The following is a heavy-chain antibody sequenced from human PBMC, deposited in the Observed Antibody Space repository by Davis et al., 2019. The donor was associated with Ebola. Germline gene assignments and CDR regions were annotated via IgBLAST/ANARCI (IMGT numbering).Heavy chain of an antibody. V-gene: IGHV4-39*01. J-gene: IGHJ4*02. CDR2: IYYSGST. Sequence: MPSETLSLTCTVSGGSISSYYWGWIRQPPGKGLEWIGSIYYSGSTYYNPSLKSRVTISVDTSKNQFSLKLRSVTAADTAVYYCARGSGHDYGDGLWVGKVFDYWGQGTLVTVSS. D-gene: IGHD4-17*01. CDR1: GGSISSYY. CDR3: ARGSGHDYGDGLWVGKVFDY.